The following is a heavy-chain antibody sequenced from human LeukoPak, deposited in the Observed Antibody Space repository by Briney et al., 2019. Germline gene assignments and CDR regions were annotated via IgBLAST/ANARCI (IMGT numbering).Heavy chain of an antibody. J-gene: IGHJ4*02. D-gene: IGHD4-17*01. V-gene: IGHV5-51*01. CDR2: IYPGDSDT. Sequence: GESLKISCKGSGYSFTSYWIGWVRQMPGKGLEWMGIIYPGDSDTRYSPSFQGQVTISADKSISTAYLQWSSLKASDTAMYYCARVPMTTVTTFYFDYWGQGTLVTVSS. CDR1: GYSFTSYW. CDR3: ARVPMTTVTTFYFDY.